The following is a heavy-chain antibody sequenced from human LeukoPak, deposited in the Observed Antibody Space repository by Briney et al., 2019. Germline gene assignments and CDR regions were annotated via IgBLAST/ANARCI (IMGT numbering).Heavy chain of an antibody. CDR2: ISSSSSYI. D-gene: IGHD1-26*01. CDR1: GFTFSSYS. V-gene: IGHV3-21*01. J-gene: IGHJ3*02. Sequence: PGGSLRLSCAASGFTFSSYSMNWVRQAPGKGLEWVSSISSSSSYIYYADSVKGRFTTSRDNAKNSLYLQMNSLRAEDTAVYYCARDRGGIVGATSGAFDIWGQGTMVTVSS. CDR3: ARDRGGIVGATSGAFDI.